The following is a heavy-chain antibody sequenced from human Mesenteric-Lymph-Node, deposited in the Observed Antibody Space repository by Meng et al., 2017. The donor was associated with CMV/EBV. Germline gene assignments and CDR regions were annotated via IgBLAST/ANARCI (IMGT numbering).Heavy chain of an antibody. CDR1: GFTFSRYG. CDR2: ISSSSIYI. Sequence: GESLKISCAASGFTFSRYGVNWVRQAPGKGLEWVSSISSSSIYIYYADSLKGRFTISRDNAKNSLYLQMNSLRAEDTGVYYCAKDTSNYRQYYFDYWGQGTLVTLL. D-gene: IGHD4-11*01. CDR3: AKDTSNYRQYYFDY. J-gene: IGHJ4*02. V-gene: IGHV3-21*01.